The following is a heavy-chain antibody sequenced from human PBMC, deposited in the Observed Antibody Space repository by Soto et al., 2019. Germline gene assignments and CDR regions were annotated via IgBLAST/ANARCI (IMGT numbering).Heavy chain of an antibody. CDR3: ARDFESYCSSTSCYGGAFDI. D-gene: IGHD2-2*01. CDR2: IYYSGST. V-gene: IGHV4-31*03. CDR1: GGSISSGGYY. J-gene: IGHJ3*02. Sequence: SGTLSLTCTVSGGSISSGGYYWSWIRQHPGKGLEWIGYIYYSGSTYYNPSLKSRVTISVDTSKNQFSLKLSSVTAADTAVYYCARDFESYCSSTSCYGGAFDIWGQGTMVTVSS.